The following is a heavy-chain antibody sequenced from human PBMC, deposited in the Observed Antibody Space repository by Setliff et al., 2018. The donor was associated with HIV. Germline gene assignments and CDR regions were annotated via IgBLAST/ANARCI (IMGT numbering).Heavy chain of an antibody. J-gene: IGHJ6*02. V-gene: IGHV3-33*01. Sequence: GGSLRLSCAASGFTFSSYGMHWVRQAPGKGLEWVAVIWYDGSNKYYADSVKGRFTISRDNSKNTLYLQMNSLRAEDTAVYYCARDYLYYNLYNGSPVYGMDVWGQGTTVTVSS. CDR1: GFTFSSYG. CDR2: IWYDGSNK. CDR3: ARDYLYYNLYNGSPVYGMDV. D-gene: IGHD3-3*01.